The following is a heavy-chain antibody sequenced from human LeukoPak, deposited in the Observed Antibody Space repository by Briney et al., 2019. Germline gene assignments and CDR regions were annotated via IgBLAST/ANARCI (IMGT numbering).Heavy chain of an antibody. D-gene: IGHD5-24*01. V-gene: IGHV4-39*01. J-gene: IGHJ4*02. CDR2: IYYSGST. Sequence: SETLSLTCTVSGGSISSSSYYWGWIRQPPGKGLEWIGSIYYSGSTYYNPSLKSRVTISVDTSKNQFSLKLSSVTAADKAVYYCASSRDGYQAPFYFDYGGQGTLVTVSS. CDR3: ASSRDGYQAPFYFDY. CDR1: GGSISSSSYY.